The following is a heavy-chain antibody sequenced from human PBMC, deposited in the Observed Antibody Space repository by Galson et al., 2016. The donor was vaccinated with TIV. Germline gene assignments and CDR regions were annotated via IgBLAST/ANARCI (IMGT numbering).Heavy chain of an antibody. Sequence: SVKVSCKASGYTFTGNYMHWVRQAPGQGLEWMGWINPKSGDASYAQKFQDWVNMTRDMSISTVYMELSRLRSDDTAVYYCARIVYGSSASDVWAKGPRSPFP. D-gene: IGHD4-17*01. CDR2: INPKSGDA. CDR1: GYTFTGNY. CDR3: ARIVYGSSASDV. V-gene: IGHV1-2*04. J-gene: IGHJ6*02.